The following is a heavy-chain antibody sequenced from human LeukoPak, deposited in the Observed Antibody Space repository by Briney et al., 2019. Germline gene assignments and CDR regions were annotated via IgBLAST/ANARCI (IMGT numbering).Heavy chain of an antibody. CDR2: ISYDGSNK. V-gene: IGHV3-30*18. CDR1: GFTFSSYA. CDR3: AKGFLAGAAAGTPGI. Sequence: PGGSLRLSCAASGFTFSSYAMYWVSQAPGKGLEWVALISYDGSNKNYADSVKGRFTISRDNSKNTLYLQMNSLRAEDTAVYYCAKGFLAGAAAGTPGIWGQGTMVTVSS. J-gene: IGHJ3*02. D-gene: IGHD6-13*01.